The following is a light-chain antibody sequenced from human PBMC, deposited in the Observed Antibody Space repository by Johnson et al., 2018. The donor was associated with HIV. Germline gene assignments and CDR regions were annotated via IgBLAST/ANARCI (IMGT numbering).Light chain of an antibody. CDR2: DNN. V-gene: IGLV1-51*01. J-gene: IGLJ1*01. CDR1: SSNIGNSY. Sequence: SVLTQPPSVSAAPGQKVTISCSGSSSNIGNSYVSWYQQLPGTAPKLLIYDNNKRPSGIPDRFSGSKSGTSATLGITGLQTGDEAEYYCGTWDSSLRVGFFGTGTKVTVL. CDR3: GTWDSSLRVGF.